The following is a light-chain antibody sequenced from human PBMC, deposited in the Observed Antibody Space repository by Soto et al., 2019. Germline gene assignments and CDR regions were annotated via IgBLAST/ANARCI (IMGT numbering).Light chain of an antibody. Sequence: EVVMTQSPATLSVSPGERATLSCRASQSARSSLGWYQQKPGQAPSLLIYDVSIRATGIPARFNGSGSGTEFTLTISSLQYEDSEIYYCQQYNNWPPTLGQGTRPEIK. CDR1: QSARSS. CDR2: DVS. V-gene: IGKV3-15*01. J-gene: IGKJ5*01. CDR3: QQYNNWPPT.